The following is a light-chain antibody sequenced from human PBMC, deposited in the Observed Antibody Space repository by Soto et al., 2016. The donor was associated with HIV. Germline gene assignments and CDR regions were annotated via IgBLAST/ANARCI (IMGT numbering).Light chain of an antibody. CDR1: NIGSKV. Sequence: SYVLTQPPSVSVAPGKTARITCGGNNIGSKVVHWYHLRPGQAPVLVVHDDTDRPSGIPERFSGSNSGNTATLTISRVEAGDEADYYCQVWDNTYHQVIFGGGTKLTVL. J-gene: IGLJ2*01. V-gene: IGLV3-21*03. CDR3: QVWDNTYHQVI. CDR2: DDT.